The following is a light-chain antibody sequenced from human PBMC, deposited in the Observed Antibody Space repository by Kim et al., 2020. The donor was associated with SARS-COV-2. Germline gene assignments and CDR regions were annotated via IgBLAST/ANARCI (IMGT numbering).Light chain of an antibody. CDR2: QAS. CDR3: QQYSSFSA. V-gene: IGKV1-5*03. Sequence: STSHWVAWYQQKRGQAPKILIYQASILQSGVPSRFSGSGYCTEFTLTISSLQPDDFATYYCQQYSSFSAFGQGTKVDIK. CDR1: STSHW. J-gene: IGKJ1*01.